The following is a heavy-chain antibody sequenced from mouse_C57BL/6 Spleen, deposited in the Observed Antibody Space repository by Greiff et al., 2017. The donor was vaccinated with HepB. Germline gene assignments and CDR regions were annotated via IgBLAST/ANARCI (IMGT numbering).Heavy chain of an antibody. J-gene: IGHJ3*01. Sequence: EVKLVESGGGLVKPGGSLKLSCAASGFTFSSYAMSWVRQTPEKRLEWVATISDGGSYTYYPDNVKGRFTISRDNAKNNLYLQMSHLKSEDTAMYYCARAYYGSSQAWFAYWGQGTLVTVSA. CDR3: ARAYYGSSQAWFAY. CDR1: GFTFSSYA. V-gene: IGHV5-4*03. D-gene: IGHD1-1*01. CDR2: ISDGGSYT.